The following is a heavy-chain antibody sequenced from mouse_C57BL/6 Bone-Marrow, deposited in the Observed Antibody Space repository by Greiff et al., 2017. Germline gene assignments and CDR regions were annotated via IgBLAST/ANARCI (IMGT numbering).Heavy chain of an antibody. D-gene: IGHD2-3*01. V-gene: IGHV1-82*01. J-gene: IGHJ1*03. Sequence: QVHVKQSGPELVKPGASVKISCKASGYAFSSSWMNWVKQRPGQGLEWIGRIYPGDGDTNYNGKFKGKATLTADKSSSTAYMQLSSLTSEDSAVYFCARKDGYYWYFDVWGTGTTVTVSS. CDR2: IYPGDGDT. CDR1: GYAFSSSW. CDR3: ARKDGYYWYFDV.